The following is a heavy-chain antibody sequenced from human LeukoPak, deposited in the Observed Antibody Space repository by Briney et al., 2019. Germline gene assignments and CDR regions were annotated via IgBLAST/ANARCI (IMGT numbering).Heavy chain of an antibody. CDR1: GLTFSNYA. CDR2: ISSSGGST. CDR3: AKVDGVRAAPGRGRVDS. J-gene: IGHJ4*02. D-gene: IGHD6-13*01. Sequence: GGSLRLSCAASGLTFSNYAMSWVRQAPGKGLEWVSEISSSGGSTYYADSVKGRFTISRDNSKNTLYLQLNSLRIEDTAVYYCAKVDGVRAAPGRGRVDSWGQGTLVTVSS. V-gene: IGHV3-23*01.